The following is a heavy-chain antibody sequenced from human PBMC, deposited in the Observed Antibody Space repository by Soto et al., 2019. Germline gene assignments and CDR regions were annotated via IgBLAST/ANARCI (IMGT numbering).Heavy chain of an antibody. D-gene: IGHD4-17*01. J-gene: IGHJ4*02. V-gene: IGHV5-51*01. CDR2: IYPGVSDT. CDR3: ARQDGDGLYYFDY. Sequence: GESLKISCKGSGYSFSYYWIGWVRQMPGKGLEWMGIIYPGVSDTRYSPSFQGQVTISADKSISTAYLQWSSLKASDTAMYFCARQDGDGLYYFDYWGQGTLVTVSS. CDR1: GYSFSYYW.